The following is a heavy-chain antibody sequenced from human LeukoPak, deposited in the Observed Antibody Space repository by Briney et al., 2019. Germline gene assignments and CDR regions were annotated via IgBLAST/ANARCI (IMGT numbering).Heavy chain of an antibody. J-gene: IGHJ4*02. D-gene: IGHD6-19*01. V-gene: IGHV1-8*02. CDR2: MNPNSGNT. CDR3: ARGSKRAGYFDY. Sequence: GASVKVSCKASGYTFTSYGISWVRQATGQGLEWMGWMNPNSGNTGYAQKFQGRVTMTRNTSISTAYMELSSLRSEDTAVYYCARGSKRAGYFDYWGQGTLVTVSS. CDR1: GYTFTSYG.